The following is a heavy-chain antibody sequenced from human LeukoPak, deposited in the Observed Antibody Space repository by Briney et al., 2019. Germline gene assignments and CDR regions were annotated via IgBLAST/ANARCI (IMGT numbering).Heavy chain of an antibody. D-gene: IGHD2-21*01. Sequence: SETLSRTCTVYGGSISSYHWIWIRQPPGKGLEWIGYIHYSGSTNYNPSLKSRVTTSVDTSKKQFSLKLRSVTAADTAVYYCARSVSWGLLVRDDAFDIWGQGTMVTVSS. CDR2: IHYSGST. J-gene: IGHJ3*02. CDR3: ARSVSWGLLVRDDAFDI. V-gene: IGHV4-59*08. CDR1: GGSISSYH.